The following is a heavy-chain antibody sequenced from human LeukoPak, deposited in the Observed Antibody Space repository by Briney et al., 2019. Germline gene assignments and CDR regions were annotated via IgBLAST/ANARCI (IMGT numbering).Heavy chain of an antibody. D-gene: IGHD3-22*01. J-gene: IGHJ4*02. CDR2: ISSSSSTI. CDR1: GFTFSSYS. Sequence: GGSLRLSCAASGFTFSSYSMNWVRQAPGKGLEWVSYISSSSSTIYYADSVKGRFTISRDNAKNSLYLQMNSLRAEDTAVYYCTTDWPYYYDSSGYGPPDYWGQGTLVTVSS. CDR3: TTDWPYYYDSSGYGPPDY. V-gene: IGHV3-48*01.